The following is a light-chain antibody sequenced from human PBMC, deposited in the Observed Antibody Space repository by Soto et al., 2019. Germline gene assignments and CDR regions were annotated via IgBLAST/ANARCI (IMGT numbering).Light chain of an antibody. CDR3: SSYTSSSILYV. J-gene: IGLJ1*01. Sequence: PVPTKPVSVNGVSRHCLPISCTGKSREFGGYNYVSWYQQHPGKAPKLMIYDVSNRPSGVSNRFSGSKSGNTASLTISGLQAEDEADYYCSSYTSSSILYVFGTGSKVTVL. V-gene: IGLV2-14*01. CDR1: SREFGGYNY. CDR2: DVS.